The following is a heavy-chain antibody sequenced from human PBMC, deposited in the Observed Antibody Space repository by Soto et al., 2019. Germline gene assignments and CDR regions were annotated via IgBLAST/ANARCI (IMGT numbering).Heavy chain of an antibody. J-gene: IGHJ4*02. D-gene: IGHD3-22*01. CDR3: ARGRYYDSSGLPGGY. CDR1: GGTFSSYA. CDR2: ISAYNGNT. V-gene: IGHV1-18*01. Sequence: QVQLVQSGAEVKKPGSSVKVSCKASGGTFSSYAISWVRQAPGQGLEWMGWISAYNGNTNYAQKLQGRVTMTTDTSTSTAYMELRSLRSDDTAVYYCARGRYYDSSGLPGGYWGQGTLVTVSS.